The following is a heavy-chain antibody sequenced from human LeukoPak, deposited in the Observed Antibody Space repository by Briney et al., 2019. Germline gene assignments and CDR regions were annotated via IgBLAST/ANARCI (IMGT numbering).Heavy chain of an antibody. CDR3: AKIGGYGSGNYYYTMDV. Sequence: ASVKVSCKASGYTFTSYDINWVRQAAGQGLEWMGWMNPNSGNTGYAQNFQGRVTMTRNTFITTAYMELSSLRSEDTAVYYCAKIGGYGSGNYYYTMDVWGQGTTVTVSS. CDR2: MNPNSGNT. CDR1: GYTFTSYD. D-gene: IGHD3-10*01. J-gene: IGHJ6*02. V-gene: IGHV1-8*01.